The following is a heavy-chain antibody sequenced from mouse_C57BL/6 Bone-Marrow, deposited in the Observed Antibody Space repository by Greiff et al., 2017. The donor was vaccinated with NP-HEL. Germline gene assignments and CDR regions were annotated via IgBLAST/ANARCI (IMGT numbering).Heavy chain of an antibody. CDR1: GYTFTSYW. Sequence: QVQLQQPGAELVKPGASVKMSCKASGYTFTSYWITWVKQRPGQGLEWIGDIYPGSGSTNYNEKFKSKATLTVDTSSSTASMQLSSLTSEDSAVYYCARGYLLWYLWYFDVWGTGTTVTVSS. D-gene: IGHD2-1*01. CDR3: ARGYLLWYLWYFDV. CDR2: IYPGSGST. J-gene: IGHJ1*03. V-gene: IGHV1-55*01.